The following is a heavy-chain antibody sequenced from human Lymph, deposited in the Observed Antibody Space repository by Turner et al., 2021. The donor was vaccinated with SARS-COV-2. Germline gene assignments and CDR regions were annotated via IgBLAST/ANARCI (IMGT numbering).Heavy chain of an antibody. Sequence: EVWLFETVGGLIRPGGSLSFSCAASGFIVSSNYMHWVRQARGKGLEWVSLIYSGGSTYYADSVKVRFTISRDNFKNTLYLQMNSLRAEDTAVYYCARDLQLYGMDVWGQGTTVTVSS. CDR3: ARDLQLYGMDV. CDR2: IYSGGST. D-gene: IGHD1-1*01. J-gene: IGHJ6*02. CDR1: GFIVSSNY. V-gene: IGHV3-53*02.